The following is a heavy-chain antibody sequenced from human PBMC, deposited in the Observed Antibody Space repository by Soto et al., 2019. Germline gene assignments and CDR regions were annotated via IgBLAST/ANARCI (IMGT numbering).Heavy chain of an antibody. CDR1: GGTFSSYA. Sequence: SVKVSCKASGGTFSSYAISWVRQAPGQGLEWMGGIIPIFGTANYAQKFQGRVTMTTDTSTSTAYMELRSLRSDDTAVYYCARSDYYDTLSHFDDWGQGTLVTVSS. CDR3: ARSDYYDTLSHFDD. J-gene: IGHJ4*02. V-gene: IGHV1-69*05. CDR2: IIPIFGTA. D-gene: IGHD3-22*01.